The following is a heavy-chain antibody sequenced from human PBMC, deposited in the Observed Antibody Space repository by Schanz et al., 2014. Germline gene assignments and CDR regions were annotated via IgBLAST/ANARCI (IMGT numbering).Heavy chain of an antibody. J-gene: IGHJ3*02. Sequence: QVQVVESGGGVVQPGRSLRLSCVASGFTFNNYGMHWVRQAPGKGLGWVAVIWHDGSGKYYADSVKGRFTISRDNSKNTVYLEMNNVRVDDTAVYYCAKGVGGGLLLGSTFDNWGQGTMVTVTS. D-gene: IGHD3-16*01. CDR1: GFTFNNYG. V-gene: IGHV3-33*06. CDR2: IWHDGSGK. CDR3: AKGVGGGLLLGSTFDN.